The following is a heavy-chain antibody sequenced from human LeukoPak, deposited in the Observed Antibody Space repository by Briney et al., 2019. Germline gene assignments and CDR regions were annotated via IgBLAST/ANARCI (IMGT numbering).Heavy chain of an antibody. CDR1: GGSISPYY. CDR2: VYYSGST. Sequence: NPSETLSLTCTVSGGSISPYYWSCLRQPPGKGLEWIGYVYYSGSTNYNPSLKSRVTISVDTSKSQFSLKLTSVTAADTAVYYCARGGGSGRGNWCDPWGQGTLVTVSS. CDR3: ARGGGSGRGNWCDP. V-gene: IGHV4-59*01. J-gene: IGHJ5*02. D-gene: IGHD3-10*01.